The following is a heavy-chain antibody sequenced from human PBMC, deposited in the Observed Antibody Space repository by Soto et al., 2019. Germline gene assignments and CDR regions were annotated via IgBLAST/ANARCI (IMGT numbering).Heavy chain of an antibody. Sequence: GESLKISCQGSGYSFTSYWIGWVRQMPGKGLEWMGIIYPGDSDTRYSPSFQGQVTISADKSISTAYLQWSSLKASDTAMYYCARQAYCSSTSCYTGRDYYYGTDVWGQGTTVTVSS. CDR1: GYSFTSYW. D-gene: IGHD2-2*02. CDR3: ARQAYCSSTSCYTGRDYYYGTDV. V-gene: IGHV5-51*01. J-gene: IGHJ6*02. CDR2: IYPGDSDT.